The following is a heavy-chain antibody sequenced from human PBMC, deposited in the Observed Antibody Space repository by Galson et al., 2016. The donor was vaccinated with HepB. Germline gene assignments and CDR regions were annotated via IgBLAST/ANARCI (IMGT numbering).Heavy chain of an antibody. V-gene: IGHV3-11*01. CDR2: ISSTGSKI. Sequence: LRLSCAASGFTFSDYCMSWIRQAPGKGLEWVSFISSTGSKIYYAESVKGRFTISRDNAKNSLHLQMNSLRAEDTALYYCARGEYDFWSGYYYGMDVWGQGTTVTVSS. D-gene: IGHD3-3*01. J-gene: IGHJ6*02. CDR3: ARGEYDFWSGYYYGMDV. CDR1: GFTFSDYC.